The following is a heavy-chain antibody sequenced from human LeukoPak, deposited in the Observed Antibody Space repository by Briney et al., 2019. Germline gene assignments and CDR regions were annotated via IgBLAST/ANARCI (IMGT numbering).Heavy chain of an antibody. Sequence: SVKVSCKASGGTFSSYSISWVRQAPGPGLEWMGRIIPIFGIANYAQKFQGRVTITADKSTSTAYMELSNLRSEDTAVYYCARDQVAGTGWFDYWGQGTLVTVSS. D-gene: IGHD6-19*01. CDR3: ARDQVAGTGWFDY. V-gene: IGHV1-69*04. J-gene: IGHJ4*02. CDR1: GGTFSSYS. CDR2: IIPIFGIA.